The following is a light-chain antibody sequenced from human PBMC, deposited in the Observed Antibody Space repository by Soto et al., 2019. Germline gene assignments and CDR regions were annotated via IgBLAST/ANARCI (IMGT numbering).Light chain of an antibody. CDR2: DAS. J-gene: IGKJ4*01. V-gene: IGKV1-13*02. CDR1: QGISSA. Sequence: AIQLTQSPSSLSASVGDRVTITCRASQGISSALAGYQQKPGKAPKLLIYDASSLESGVPSRFSVSGSWSDFTLSISTLQAEDVATSYCQPFHSYPPALTFCGGTKVEIK. CDR3: QPFHSYPPALT.